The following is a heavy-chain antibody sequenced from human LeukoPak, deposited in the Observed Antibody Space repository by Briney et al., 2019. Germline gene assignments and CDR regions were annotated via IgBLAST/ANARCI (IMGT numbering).Heavy chain of an antibody. J-gene: IGHJ5*02. D-gene: IGHD3-10*01. Sequence: GGSLRLSCAASGFTFSSYWMTWVRQAPGKGLEWVANIKLDGSEKYYVDSVKGRFTTSRDNAKSSLYLQMNSLRAEDTAVYYCATEHYYGSGRLDPWGQGTLVTVSS. V-gene: IGHV3-7*03. CDR2: IKLDGSEK. CDR3: ATEHYYGSGRLDP. CDR1: GFTFSSYW.